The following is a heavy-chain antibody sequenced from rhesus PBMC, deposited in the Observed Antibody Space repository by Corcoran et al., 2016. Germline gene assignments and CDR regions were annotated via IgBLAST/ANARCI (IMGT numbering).Heavy chain of an antibody. V-gene: IGHV4-76*01. D-gene: IGHD6-13*01. J-gene: IGHJ4*01. CDR3: ARRSSWSYFDY. Sequence: QVQLQESGPGLVKPSETLSLTCTVSGGSIRDNSDWTWIRHPPGKGLEWSGFIYGSSGSTNYNPSLKNRVTISKDTSKNKFSLSLSSVTAADTAVYSCARRSSWSYFDYWGQGVLVTVSS. CDR2: IYGSSGST. CDR1: GGSIRDNSD.